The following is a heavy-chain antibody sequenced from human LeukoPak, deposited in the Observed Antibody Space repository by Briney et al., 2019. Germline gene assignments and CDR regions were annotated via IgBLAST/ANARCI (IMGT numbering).Heavy chain of an antibody. CDR3: ARETEVSGGRSWDF. D-gene: IGHD6-19*01. CDR1: GGSISSYY. J-gene: IGHJ4*02. Sequence: PSETLSLTCTVSGGSISSYYWTWIRQPAGKGLEWIGRIHSSGSMNHNPSIKSRVTMSVDTSNNQFSLKLSSVTAADTAVYYCARETEVSGGRSWDFWGQGTLVTVSS. CDR2: IHSSGSM. V-gene: IGHV4-4*07.